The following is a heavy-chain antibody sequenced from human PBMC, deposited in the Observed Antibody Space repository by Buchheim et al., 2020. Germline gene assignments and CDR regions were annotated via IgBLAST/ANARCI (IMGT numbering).Heavy chain of an antibody. Sequence: QVQLVQSESELKKPGASVKVSCKASGNILIRNALTWVRQAPGQGLEWMGWINTNTGNPSYAQAFTGRFVFPFDTSVSPAFLQISRLKAEDTALYYCARDGFNGNAFDIWGQGT. D-gene: IGHD2-8*01. J-gene: IGHJ3*02. CDR3: ARDGFNGNAFDI. CDR2: INTNTGNP. V-gene: IGHV7-4-1*02. CDR1: GNILIRNA.